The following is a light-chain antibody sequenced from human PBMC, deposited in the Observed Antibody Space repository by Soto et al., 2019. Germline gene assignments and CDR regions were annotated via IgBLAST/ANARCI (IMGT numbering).Light chain of an antibody. CDR1: QSISRW. V-gene: IGKV1-5*01. CDR2: GAS. J-gene: IGKJ5*01. Sequence: IQMTQSPSTLSASEGDIVTIXXRASQSISRWLAWYQQKPGKAPQXLIYGASTLQSGVASRFSGSGSGTEFTLTITSLQPEDFATYYCQQLKFFPITFGQGTRLEIK. CDR3: QQLKFFPIT.